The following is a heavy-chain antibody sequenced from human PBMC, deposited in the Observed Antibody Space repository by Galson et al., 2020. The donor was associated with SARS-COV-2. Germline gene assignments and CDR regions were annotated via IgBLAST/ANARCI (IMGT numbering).Heavy chain of an antibody. V-gene: IGHV4-30-4*07. D-gene: IGHD3-16*01. J-gene: IGHJ3*02. CDR2: IYYSGRT. Sequence: SQTLSPTCVVSGGHISSDGYSWTWIRQSPEKGLEWIGDIYYSGRTYYNPSLTSRLTISIDKSKNQFSLRLTSVTAADTAVYYCARDRDEGGAFDIWGQGTKVTVSS. CDR3: ARDRDEGGAFDI. CDR1: GGHISSDGYS.